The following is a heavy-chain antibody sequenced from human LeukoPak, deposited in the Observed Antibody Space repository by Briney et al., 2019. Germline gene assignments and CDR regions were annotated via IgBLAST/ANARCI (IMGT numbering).Heavy chain of an antibody. CDR1: GFTFSSYG. D-gene: IGHD3-10*01. CDR3: AKSAIYGSGSFYYMDV. Sequence: PGGSLRLYXAASGFTFSSYGMHWVRQSPGKGLEWMAFIRYDGSNKYYADSVKGRFTIYRDNSKNTLYLQMNSLRAEDTAVYYCAKSAIYGSGSFYYMDVWGKGTTVTVSS. CDR2: IRYDGSNK. J-gene: IGHJ6*03. V-gene: IGHV3-30*02.